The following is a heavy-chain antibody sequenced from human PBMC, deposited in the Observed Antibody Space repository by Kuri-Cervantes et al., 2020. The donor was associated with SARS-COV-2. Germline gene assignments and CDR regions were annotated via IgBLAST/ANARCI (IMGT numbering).Heavy chain of an antibody. J-gene: IGHJ4*02. Sequence: GESLKISCAASGFTSSDSHMDWIRQGPGKGLDWVSYISCSYNYTNYADSLKGRFTISRDNSKNTLYLQMNSLRVEDTAVYYCASVSTMGVSLDWGQGTLVTVSS. D-gene: IGHD5-24*01. CDR3: ASVSTMGVSLD. CDR2: ISCSYNYT. V-gene: IGHV3-11*03. CDR1: GFTSSDSH.